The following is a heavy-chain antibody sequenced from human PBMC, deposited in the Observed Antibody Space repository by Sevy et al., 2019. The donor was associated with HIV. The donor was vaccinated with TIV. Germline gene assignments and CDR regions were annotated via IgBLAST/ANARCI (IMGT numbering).Heavy chain of an antibody. CDR2: INHSGST. CDR3: ARGMRKDRIAAAGGLNWFDP. V-gene: IGHV4-34*01. D-gene: IGHD6-13*01. J-gene: IGHJ5*02. Sequence: SETLSLTCAVYGGSFSGYYWSWIRQPPGKGLEWIGEINHSGSTNYNPSLKSRVTISVDTSKNQFSLKLSSVTAADTAVYYCARGMRKDRIAAAGGLNWFDPWGPGTLVTVSS. CDR1: GGSFSGYY.